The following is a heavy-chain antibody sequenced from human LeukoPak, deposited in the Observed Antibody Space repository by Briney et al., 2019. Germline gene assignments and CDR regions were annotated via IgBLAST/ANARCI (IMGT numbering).Heavy chain of an antibody. D-gene: IGHD4-17*01. CDR3: ASPTGHQTTVTKDAFDI. CDR2: MNPNSGNT. J-gene: IGHJ3*02. CDR1: GYTFTSYD. V-gene: IGHV1-8*01. Sequence: ASVKVSCKASGYTFTSYDINWLRQATGQGLEWMGWMNPNSGNTGYAQKFQGRVTMTRNTSISTAYMELSSLRSEDTAVYYCASPTGHQTTVTKDAFDIWGQGTMVTVSS.